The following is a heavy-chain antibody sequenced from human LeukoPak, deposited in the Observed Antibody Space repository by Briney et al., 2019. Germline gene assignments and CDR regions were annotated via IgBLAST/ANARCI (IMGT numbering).Heavy chain of an antibody. CDR2: IYSSGTT. V-gene: IGHV4-4*07. J-gene: IGHJ6*02. CDR1: GGSISNYY. Sequence: SETLSLTCNVSGGSISNYYWTWIRQPAGKGLEWIGRIYSSGTTTYNPSLKSRVAMSVDTSRNQFSLKLSSVTAADTAVYYCARRPYYYYGMDVWGQGTTVTVSS. CDR3: ARRPYYYYGMDV.